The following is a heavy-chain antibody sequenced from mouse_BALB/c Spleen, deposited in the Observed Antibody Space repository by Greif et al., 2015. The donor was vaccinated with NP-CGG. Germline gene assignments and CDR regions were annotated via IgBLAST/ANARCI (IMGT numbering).Heavy chain of an antibody. CDR1: GYTFSSYW. V-gene: IGHV1-9*01. J-gene: IGHJ4*01. CDR3: ARRGGSSRPYYYAMDY. Sequence: VKLMESGAELMKPGASVKISCKATGYTFSSYWIEWVKQRPGHGLEWIGEILPGSGSTNYNEKFKGKATFTADTSSNTAYMQLSSLTSEDSAVYYCARRGGSSRPYYYAMDYWGQGTSVTVSS. D-gene: IGHD1-1*01. CDR2: ILPGSGST.